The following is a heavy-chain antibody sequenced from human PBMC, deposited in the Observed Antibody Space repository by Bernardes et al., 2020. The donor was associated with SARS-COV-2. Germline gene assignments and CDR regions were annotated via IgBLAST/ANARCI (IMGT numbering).Heavy chain of an antibody. J-gene: IGHJ4*02. Sequence: GCSLRLSCSASGFTFRTSAMGWVRQAPGKGLEWVSSIRGSGETKYYADSVKGRFTISRDNSKNTLDLQMDSLRDEDTGTYYCAKFALRTYYFDYWGQGTLVTVSS. D-gene: IGHD2-21*01. CDR2: IRGSGETK. V-gene: IGHV3-23*01. CDR3: AKFALRTYYFDY. CDR1: GFTFRTSA.